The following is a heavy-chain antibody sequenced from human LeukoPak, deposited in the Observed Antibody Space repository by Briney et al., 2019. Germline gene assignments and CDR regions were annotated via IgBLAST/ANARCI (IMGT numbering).Heavy chain of an antibody. Sequence: GGSLRLSCAASGFTSSSYAMHWVRQAPGKGLEWVAVISYDGSNKYYADSVKGRFTISRDNSKNTLYLQMNSLRAEDTAVYYCARGWFGEGNMDVWGKGTTVTVSS. CDR2: ISYDGSNK. CDR3: ARGWFGEGNMDV. D-gene: IGHD3-10*01. J-gene: IGHJ6*03. V-gene: IGHV3-30*04. CDR1: GFTSSSYA.